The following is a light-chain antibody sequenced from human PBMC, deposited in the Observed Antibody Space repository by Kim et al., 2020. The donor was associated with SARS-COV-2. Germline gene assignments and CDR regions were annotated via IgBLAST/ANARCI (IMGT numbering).Light chain of an antibody. Sequence: ASVGDRVTIPCRASQGIRNDLGWYQQKPGKAPKRLIYGASNLESGVPSRFSGSGSGTEFSLTISGLQPEDLATYYCLQHTNYPWTFGQGTKVEIK. V-gene: IGKV1-17*01. CDR3: LQHTNYPWT. CDR1: QGIRND. CDR2: GAS. J-gene: IGKJ1*01.